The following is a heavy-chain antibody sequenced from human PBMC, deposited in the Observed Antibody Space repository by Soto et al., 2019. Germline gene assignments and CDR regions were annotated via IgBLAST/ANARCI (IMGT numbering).Heavy chain of an antibody. Sequence: QMQLVESGGGVVQPGGSLRLSCVASGFTFSAYGMHWVRQAPGRGLEWVAVGWFDESHKFYADSVKGRFTISRDNSKKKMYLQLDSLRVEDTAIYFGAWYSGASGDRVDPWGQGTLVTVSP. D-gene: IGHD3-10*01. J-gene: IGHJ5*02. CDR1: GFTFSAYG. CDR2: GWFDESHK. V-gene: IGHV3-30*02. CDR3: AWYSGASGDRVDP.